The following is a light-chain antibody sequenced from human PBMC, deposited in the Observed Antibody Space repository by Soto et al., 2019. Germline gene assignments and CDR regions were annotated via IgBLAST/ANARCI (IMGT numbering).Light chain of an antibody. J-gene: IGKJ2*01. CDR3: QQRSNWPPYT. Sequence: EIVLTQSPATLSLSPGERATLSCRASQSVSSSLAWYQQKPGQAPRLLIYDASNRATGIPARYSCSGSGTDFTLTISSLEPEDFAVYYCQQRSNWPPYTFGQGTKLEIK. CDR2: DAS. CDR1: QSVSSS. V-gene: IGKV3-11*01.